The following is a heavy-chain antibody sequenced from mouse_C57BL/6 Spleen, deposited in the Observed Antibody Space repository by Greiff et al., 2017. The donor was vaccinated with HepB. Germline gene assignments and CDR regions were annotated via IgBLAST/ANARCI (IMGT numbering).Heavy chain of an antibody. V-gene: IGHV5-16*01. CDR3: AREGGYGSSFSYWYFDV. Sequence: VQLKESEGGLVQPGSSMKLSCTASGFTFSDYYMAWVRQVPEKGLEWVANINYDGSSTYYLDSLKSRFIISRDNAKNILYLQMSSLKSEDTATYYCAREGGYGSSFSYWYFDVWGTGTTVTVSS. J-gene: IGHJ1*03. D-gene: IGHD1-1*01. CDR1: GFTFSDYY. CDR2: INYDGSST.